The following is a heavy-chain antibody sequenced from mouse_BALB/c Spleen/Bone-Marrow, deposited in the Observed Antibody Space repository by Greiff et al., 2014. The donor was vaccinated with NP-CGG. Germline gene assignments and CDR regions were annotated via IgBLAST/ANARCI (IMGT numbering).Heavy chain of an antibody. CDR2: IHPYNDGT. Sequence: LVESGPELVKPGASVKMSCKASGYTFTSYVMHWVKQKPGQGLEWIGYIHPYNDGTKYNEKFKGKATLTSDESSSTAYMELSSLTSEDSAVYYCARRYGNYYFDYWGQGTTLTVSS. CDR1: GYTFTSYV. J-gene: IGHJ2*01. CDR3: ARRYGNYYFDY. D-gene: IGHD2-10*02. V-gene: IGHV1-14*01.